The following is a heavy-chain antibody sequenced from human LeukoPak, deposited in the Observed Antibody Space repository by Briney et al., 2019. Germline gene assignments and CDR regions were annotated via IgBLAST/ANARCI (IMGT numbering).Heavy chain of an antibody. CDR2: IYYSGST. Sequence: NPSETLSLTCTVSGDSISSYYWSWLRQPPGKGLEWIGYIYYSGSTNYNPSLKSRVTISVDTSKNQFSLKLSSVTAADTAVYYCARVRSTYSSPGGWFDPWGQGTLVTVSS. V-gene: IGHV4-59*01. CDR1: GDSISSYY. D-gene: IGHD6-13*01. CDR3: ARVRSTYSSPGGWFDP. J-gene: IGHJ5*02.